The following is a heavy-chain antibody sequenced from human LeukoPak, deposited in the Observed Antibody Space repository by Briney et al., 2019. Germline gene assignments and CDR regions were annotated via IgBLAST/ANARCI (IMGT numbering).Heavy chain of an antibody. V-gene: IGHV3-74*01. CDR2: ISADGSVT. D-gene: IGHD2-15*01. J-gene: IGHJ5*02. CDR3: ATAGGDGSRMGFDP. CDR1: GFTFSMYW. Sequence: GGFLRLSCADSGFTFSMYWMHWVRQTPGKGLVWVSCISADGSVTRYADSVKGRFTISRDNTKSTLYLQMHSLRAEDTAVYYCATAGGDGSRMGFDPWGQGTLVTVSS.